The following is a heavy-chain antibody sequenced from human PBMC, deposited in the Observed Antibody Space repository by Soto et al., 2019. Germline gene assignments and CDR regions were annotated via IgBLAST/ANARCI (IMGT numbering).Heavy chain of an antibody. Sequence: GSGPTLVNPTQTLTLTCTFSGFSLSTSGVGVGWIRQPPGKALEWLALIYWNDDKRYSPSLESRLTITKDTSKNQVVLTMTNMDPVDTATYYCAHDSGTHPAFDYWGQGTLVTVSS. CDR2: IYWNDDK. V-gene: IGHV2-5*01. CDR3: AHDSGTHPAFDY. CDR1: GFSLSTSGVG. J-gene: IGHJ4*02. D-gene: IGHD1-26*01.